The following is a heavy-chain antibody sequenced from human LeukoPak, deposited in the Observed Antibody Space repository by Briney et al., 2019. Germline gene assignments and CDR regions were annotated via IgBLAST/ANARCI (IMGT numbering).Heavy chain of an antibody. CDR2: IYCSGST. D-gene: IGHD6-19*01. CDR3: ARASSGWYRGTPTYFDY. CDR1: GGSISSYY. V-gene: IGHV4-59*01. J-gene: IGHJ4*02. Sequence: SETLSLTCTVSGGSISSYYWSWIRQPPGKGLEWIGYIYCSGSTNYNPSLKSRVTISVDTSKNQFSLKLSSVTAADTAVYYCARASSGWYRGTPTYFDYWGQGTLVTVSS.